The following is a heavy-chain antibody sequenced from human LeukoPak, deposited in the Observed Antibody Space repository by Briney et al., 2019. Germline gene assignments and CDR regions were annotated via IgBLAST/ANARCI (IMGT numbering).Heavy chain of an antibody. V-gene: IGHV3-7*03. CDR3: ARNYDSGAYPLAYYGLDV. J-gene: IGHJ6*02. Sequence: PGGSLRLSCAASGFTFSTYWMSWVRQAPGKGLEWVANIKEDGSEKYYVDSVKGRFTISRDNAKNSLYLQMNSLRAEDTAVYYCARNYDSGAYPLAYYGLDVWGQGTTVTVS. D-gene: IGHD3-22*01. CDR1: GFTFSTYW. CDR2: IKEDGSEK.